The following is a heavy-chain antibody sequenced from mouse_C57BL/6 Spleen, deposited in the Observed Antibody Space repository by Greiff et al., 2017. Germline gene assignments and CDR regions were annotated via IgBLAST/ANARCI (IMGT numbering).Heavy chain of an antibody. Sequence: EVQLQQSGPELVKPGASVKISCKASGYTFTDYYMNWVKQSHGKSLEWIGDINPNNGGTRYNQKFKGKATLTVDKSSTTAYMELRRLTSEDSAFYYCARDHGYWYYFDYWGRGTTLTVAS. CDR2: INPNNGGT. J-gene: IGHJ2*01. D-gene: IGHD2-3*01. CDR3: ARDHGYWYYFDY. V-gene: IGHV1-26*01. CDR1: GYTFTDYY.